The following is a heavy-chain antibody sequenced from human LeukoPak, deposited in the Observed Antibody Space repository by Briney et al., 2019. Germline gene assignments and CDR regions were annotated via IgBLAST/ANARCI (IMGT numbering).Heavy chain of an antibody. Sequence: GASVKVSCKASGYTFTSYGISWVRQAPGQGLEWMGWISAYNGNTNYAQKLQGRVTMTTDTSTSTAYMELRSLRSDDTAVYYCAREIRYSSSWYGPCDYWGQGTLVTVSS. D-gene: IGHD6-13*01. J-gene: IGHJ4*02. CDR3: AREIRYSSSWYGPCDY. CDR2: ISAYNGNT. CDR1: GYTFTSYG. V-gene: IGHV1-18*01.